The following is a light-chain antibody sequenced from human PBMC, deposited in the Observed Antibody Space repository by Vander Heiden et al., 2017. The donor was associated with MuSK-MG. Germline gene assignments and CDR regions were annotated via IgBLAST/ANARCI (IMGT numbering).Light chain of an antibody. V-gene: IGKV1-5*03. CDR3: QQDNSYPWT. CDR2: KAS. CDR1: QNIGSW. Sequence: DIQMTQSPSTLSASVGDRVTITCRASQNIGSWLAWYQQKPGKAPKLLIYKASNLESGVPSRFSGSGPGTEFTLTISSLQPDDLATYYCQQDNSYPWTFGQGTKVEIK. J-gene: IGKJ1*01.